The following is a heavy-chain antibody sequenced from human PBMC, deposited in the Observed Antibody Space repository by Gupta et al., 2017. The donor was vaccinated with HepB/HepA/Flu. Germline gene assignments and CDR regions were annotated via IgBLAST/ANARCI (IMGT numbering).Heavy chain of an antibody. D-gene: IGHD1-1*01. Sequence: QITLKESGPTLVNPTQTLTLTCTLSGFSISTSGVGVGWIRQPPRKALEWLAFVYWDDDNRYNPSLKSRLTVTKDTSRNQVVLTLTNVDPVDTGTYYCAHRQLYNNNWNEGCLDYWGQGILVTVSS. J-gene: IGHJ4*02. CDR3: AHRQLYNNNWNEGCLDY. CDR1: GFSISTSGVG. V-gene: IGHV2-5*02. CDR2: VYWDDDN.